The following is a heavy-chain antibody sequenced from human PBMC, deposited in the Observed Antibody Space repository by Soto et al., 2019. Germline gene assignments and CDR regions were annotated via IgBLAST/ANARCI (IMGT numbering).Heavy chain of an antibody. CDR1: GYTFTTYY. CDR3: ARDGCITATCAGGGNWFDP. Sequence: QVQLVQSGAEVKKPGASVKVSCKASGYTFTTYYMHWVRQAPGQGLEWMGIINPSGGRTTYAQKFHGRVIMTRDTSTSTFYMELSSLRSEDTAVYYCARDGCITATCAGGGNWFDPWGQGTPVTVSS. J-gene: IGHJ5*02. V-gene: IGHV1-46*01. CDR2: INPSGGRT. D-gene: IGHD3-10*01.